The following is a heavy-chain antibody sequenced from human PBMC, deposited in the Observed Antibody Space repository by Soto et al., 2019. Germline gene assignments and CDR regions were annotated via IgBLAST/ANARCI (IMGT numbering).Heavy chain of an antibody. V-gene: IGHV4-4*07. J-gene: IGHJ4*02. D-gene: IGHD3-10*01. CDR1: GGSISSYY. CDR2: IYTSGST. CDR3: ARALKFGQADN. Sequence: PSVTLSLTCTVSGGSISSYYWSWIRQPSGKGLEWIGRIYTSGSTNYNPSLKSRVTMSVDTSKNQFSLKLRSVTAADTAVYYCARALKFGQADNWCQGSQVTVSS.